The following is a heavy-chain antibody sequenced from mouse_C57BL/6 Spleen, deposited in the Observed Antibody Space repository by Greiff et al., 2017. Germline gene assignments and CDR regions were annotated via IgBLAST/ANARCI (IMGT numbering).Heavy chain of an antibody. D-gene: IGHD4-1*01. V-gene: IGHV1-82*01. CDR3: ARPGTVYYLDY. CDR1: GYAFSSSW. Sequence: QVQLQQSGPELVKPGASVKISCKASGYAFSSSWMNWVKQRPGKGLEWIGRIYPGDGDTNYNGKFKGKATLTADKSSSTAYMQLSSLTSEDSAVYFCARPGTVYYLDYWGQGTTLTVSS. CDR2: IYPGDGDT. J-gene: IGHJ2*01.